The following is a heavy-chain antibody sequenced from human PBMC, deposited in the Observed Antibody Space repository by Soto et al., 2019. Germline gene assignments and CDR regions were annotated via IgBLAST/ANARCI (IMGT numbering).Heavy chain of an antibody. CDR2: IWYDGSHE. Sequence: QVQLVESGGGVVQPGRSLRLSCATSGFTFSNYGIHWVRQAPGKGLEWVALIWYDGSHEYYADSVKGRFTISRDNSKNTVYRQMNSLRAEDTAVYSCARDKHLFDYWGQGTLVAVSS. CDR3: ARDKHLFDY. J-gene: IGHJ4*02. V-gene: IGHV3-33*01. CDR1: GFTFSNYG.